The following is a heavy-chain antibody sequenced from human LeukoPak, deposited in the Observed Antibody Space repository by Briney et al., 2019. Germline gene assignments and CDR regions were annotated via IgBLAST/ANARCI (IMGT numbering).Heavy chain of an antibody. Sequence: ASVKVSCKASGYTFTSYGISWVRQAPGQGLEWMGWISAYNGNTNYAQRLQGRVTMTTDTSTSTAYMELRSLRSDDTAVYYCARGDNWNPHDYMDVWGKGTTVTVSS. J-gene: IGHJ6*03. CDR3: ARGDNWNPHDYMDV. CDR2: ISAYNGNT. V-gene: IGHV1-18*01. D-gene: IGHD1-20*01. CDR1: GYTFTSYG.